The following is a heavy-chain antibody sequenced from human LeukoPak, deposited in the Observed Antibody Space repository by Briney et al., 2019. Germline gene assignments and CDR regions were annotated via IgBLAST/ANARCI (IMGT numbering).Heavy chain of an antibody. CDR2: INPSGGST. CDR3: ARSVYSSAFDY. Sequence: ASVKVSCKASGYTFTSYYMHWVRQAPGQGLEWMGIINPSGGSTSYARKFQGRVTMTRDTSISTAYMELSRLRSDDTAVYYCARSVYSSAFDYWGQGTLVTVSS. J-gene: IGHJ4*02. D-gene: IGHD3-22*01. V-gene: IGHV1-46*01. CDR1: GYTFTSYY.